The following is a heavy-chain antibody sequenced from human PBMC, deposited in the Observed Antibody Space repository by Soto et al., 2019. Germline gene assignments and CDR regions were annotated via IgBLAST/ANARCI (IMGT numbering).Heavy chain of an antibody. CDR3: ARDHDHSSTNTYYYYYYGMDV. CDR1: GGSISSGGYY. Sequence: SETLSLTCTVSGGSISSGGYYWSWIRQHPGKGLEWIGYIYYSGSTYYNPSLKSRVTISVDTSKNQFSLKLSSVTAADTAVYYCARDHDHSSTNTYYYYYYGMDVWGQGTTVTVSS. V-gene: IGHV4-31*03. D-gene: IGHD2-2*01. CDR2: IYYSGST. J-gene: IGHJ6*02.